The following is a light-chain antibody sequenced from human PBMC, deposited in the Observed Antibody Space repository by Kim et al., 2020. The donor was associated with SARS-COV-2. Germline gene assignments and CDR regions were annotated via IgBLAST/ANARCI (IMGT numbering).Light chain of an antibody. CDR3: QQWQT. CDR1: QSVSCN. V-gene: IGKV3D-15*01. Sequence: IVFTQSPAPRSVSPGEKATLSCRASQSVSCNLAGYHQKPGQAPRLLIYGASIRATGIPARFSGSGSGTEFTLTTSSLQSEEFAVYYCQQWQTLGHGTKG. J-gene: IGKJ1*01. CDR2: GAS.